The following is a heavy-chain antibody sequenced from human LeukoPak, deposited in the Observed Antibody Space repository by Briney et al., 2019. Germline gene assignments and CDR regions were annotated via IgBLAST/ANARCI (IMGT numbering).Heavy chain of an antibody. J-gene: IGHJ4*02. CDR3: ARDLHYGDIDY. D-gene: IGHD4-17*01. Sequence: GGSLRLSCAASGFTFSSYGMHWVRQAPGKGLEWVAVISYDGSNKYYADSVKGRFTISRDNSKNTLYLQMNSLRAEDTAVYYCARDLHYGDIDYWGQGTLVTVSS. CDR2: ISYDGSNK. CDR1: GFTFSSYG. V-gene: IGHV3-30*03.